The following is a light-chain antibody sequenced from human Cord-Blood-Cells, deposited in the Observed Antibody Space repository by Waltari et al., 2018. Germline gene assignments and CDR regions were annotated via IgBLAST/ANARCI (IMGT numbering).Light chain of an antibody. Sequence: DIVMTKSPLSLPVTPGEPASLSSRSSQSLLHSNGYNYLDWYLQKPGQSPQLLIYLGSNRASGVPDRFSGSGSGTDFTLKISRVEAEDVGVYYCMQALQTPLTFGGGTKVEIK. CDR2: LGS. CDR3: MQALQTPLT. V-gene: IGKV2-28*01. J-gene: IGKJ4*01. CDR1: QSLLHSNGYNY.